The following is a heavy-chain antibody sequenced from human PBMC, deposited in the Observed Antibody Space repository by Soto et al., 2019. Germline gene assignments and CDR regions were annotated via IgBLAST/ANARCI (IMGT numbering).Heavy chain of an antibody. Sequence: PSETLSLTCTVSGGSISSGGYYWSWIRQHPGKGLEWIGYIYYSGSTYYNPSLKSRVAISVDTSKNQFSMKLSSVTAADTAVYYCARGLNSNYFDYWGQGSLVTVSS. CDR1: GGSISSGGYY. J-gene: IGHJ4*02. V-gene: IGHV4-31*03. CDR3: ARGLNSNYFDY. D-gene: IGHD4-4*01. CDR2: IYYSGST.